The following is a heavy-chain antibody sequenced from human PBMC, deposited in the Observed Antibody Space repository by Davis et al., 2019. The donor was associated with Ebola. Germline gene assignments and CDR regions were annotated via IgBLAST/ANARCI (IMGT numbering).Heavy chain of an antibody. CDR1: GGSFSGYY. CDR3: ARGAAGTDY. CDR2: IYYSGST. V-gene: IGHV4-59*01. J-gene: IGHJ4*02. D-gene: IGHD6-13*01. Sequence: PSETLSLTCAVYGGSFSGYYLSWIRQPPGKGLEWIGFIYYSGSTNHNPSLKSRVTISVDTSKNQFSLKLSSVTAADTAMYYCARGAAGTDYWGQGTLVTVSS.